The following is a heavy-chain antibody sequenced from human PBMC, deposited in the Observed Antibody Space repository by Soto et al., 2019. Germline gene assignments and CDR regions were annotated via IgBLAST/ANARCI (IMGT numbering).Heavy chain of an antibody. D-gene: IGHD1-7*01. Sequence: QVQLVQSGAEEKKPGASVKVSCKASGYTFTSYAMHWVRQAPGQRLEWMGWINAGNGNTKYSQKFQGRVTITRDTSASTAYMELSSLRSEDTSVYYCASNHHGTTPYGMDVWGQGTTVTVSS. CDR1: GYTFTSYA. CDR3: ASNHHGTTPYGMDV. V-gene: IGHV1-3*05. J-gene: IGHJ6*02. CDR2: INAGNGNT.